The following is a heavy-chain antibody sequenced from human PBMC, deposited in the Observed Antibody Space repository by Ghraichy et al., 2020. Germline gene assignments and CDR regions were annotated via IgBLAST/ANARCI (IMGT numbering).Heavy chain of an antibody. V-gene: IGHV3-21*01. D-gene: IGHD2-15*01. J-gene: IGHJ5*02. CDR3: ARSPGAIVVVVAATRYNWFDP. CDR2: ISSSSSYI. Sequence: GSLRLSCAASGFTFSSYSMNWVRQAPGKGLEWVSSISSSSSYIYYADSVKGRFTISRDNAKNSLYLQMNSLRAEDTAVYYCARSPGAIVVVVAATRYNWFDPWGQGTLVTVSS. CDR1: GFTFSSYS.